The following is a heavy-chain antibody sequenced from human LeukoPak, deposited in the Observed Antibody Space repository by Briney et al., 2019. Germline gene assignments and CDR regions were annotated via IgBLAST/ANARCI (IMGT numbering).Heavy chain of an antibody. CDR2: IYYSGST. CDR3: ARTGDTPTAVDY. D-gene: IGHD7-27*01. V-gene: IGHV4-59*08. Sequence: KPSETLSLTCTVSGGSISSYYWSWIRQPPGKGLEWIGYIYYSGSTNYNPSLKSRVTISVDTSKNQFSLKLSSVTAADTAVYYCARTGDTPTAVDYWGQGNLVTVSS. J-gene: IGHJ4*02. CDR1: GGSISSYY.